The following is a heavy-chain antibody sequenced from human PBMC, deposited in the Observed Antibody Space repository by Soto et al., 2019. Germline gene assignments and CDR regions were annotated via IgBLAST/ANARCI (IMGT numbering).Heavy chain of an antibody. CDR1: GYSFTSYW. CDR2: IYPGDSDT. CDR3: AKIVDIAMVFFDC. J-gene: IGHJ4*02. Sequence: GESLKISCKGSGYSFTSYWIGWVRQMPGKGLEWMGIIYPGDSDTRYSPSFQGQVTISADKSISTAYLQWSSLKASDTAMYYCAKIVDIAMVFFDCWGQGTLVTVSS. D-gene: IGHD5-18*01. V-gene: IGHV5-51*01.